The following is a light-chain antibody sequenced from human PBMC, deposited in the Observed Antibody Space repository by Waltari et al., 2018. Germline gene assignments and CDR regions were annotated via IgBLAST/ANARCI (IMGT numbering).Light chain of an antibody. Sequence: DIQMSQSPSSLSASIRHRVTITWRASQDISIWLAWYQQQPGKAPKLLIYRASTLETGVPLRFSGSGSGTDFTLTINSLQPEDFGTYYCQQHDGSPPWTFGQGTTV. CDR2: RAS. CDR3: QQHDGSPPWT. J-gene: IGKJ1*01. V-gene: IGKV1-12*01. CDR1: QDISIW.